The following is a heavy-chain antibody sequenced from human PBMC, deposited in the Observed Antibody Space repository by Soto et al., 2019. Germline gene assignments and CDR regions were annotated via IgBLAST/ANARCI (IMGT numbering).Heavy chain of an antibody. D-gene: IGHD2-21*01. CDR3: GKTHIA. V-gene: IGHV3-7*01. J-gene: IGHJ4*02. CDR1: GFTINPYW. Sequence: EVQMVESGGGLVQPGGSLRLSCAASGFTINPYWMSWVRQAPGKGLEWVASTNQDGSTTYYVDSVKGRFTISRANAKNSLYLLMNSLRAEDTAIYLCGKTHIARGQGTLVTVSS. CDR2: TNQDGSTT.